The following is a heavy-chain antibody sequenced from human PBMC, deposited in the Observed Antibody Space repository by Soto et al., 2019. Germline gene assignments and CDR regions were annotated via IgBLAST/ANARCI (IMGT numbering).Heavy chain of an antibody. CDR1: GRSFSGYY. D-gene: IGHD1-7*01. V-gene: IGHV4-34*01. Sequence: SETLSLTCAVYGRSFSGYYWSWIRQPPGKGLEWIGEINHSGSTNYNPSLKSRVTISVDTSKNQFSLKLSSVTAADTAVYYCARGRTGTILYYYYYGMDVWGQGTTVT. J-gene: IGHJ6*02. CDR2: INHSGST. CDR3: ARGRTGTILYYYYYGMDV.